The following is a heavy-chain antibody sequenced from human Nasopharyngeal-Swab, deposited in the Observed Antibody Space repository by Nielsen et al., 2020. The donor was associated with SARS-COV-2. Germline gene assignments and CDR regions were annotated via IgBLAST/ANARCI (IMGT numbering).Heavy chain of an antibody. D-gene: IGHD6-19*01. CDR1: GFNFSNYE. CDR2: ISSSGTTI. Sequence: SLKISCTASGFNFSNYEMNWVRQAPGKGPEWISYISSSGTTIYSTESVRGRFTISRDDAENSLSLQMNSLREEDTAVYYCARASRGWSWGQGTLVTVSS. J-gene: IGHJ5*02. CDR3: ARASRGWS. V-gene: IGHV3-48*03.